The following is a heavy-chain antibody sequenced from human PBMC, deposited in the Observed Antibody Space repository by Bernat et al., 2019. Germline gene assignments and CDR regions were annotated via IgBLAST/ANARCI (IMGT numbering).Heavy chain of an antibody. D-gene: IGHD6-13*01. J-gene: IGHJ4*02. CDR3: AKRSVEAVGVSFDS. CDR2: INTDGSST. V-gene: IGHV3-74*01. CDR1: GFTFSNYW. Sequence: EVQLVESGGGLVQPGGSLRLSCAASGFTFSNYWMHWVRQAPGKGLVWVSRINTDGSSTSYADSVKGRFTISRDNAKNTLFLQMNSLRAEDTAVYYCAKRSVEAVGVSFDSWGQGTLVTVSS.